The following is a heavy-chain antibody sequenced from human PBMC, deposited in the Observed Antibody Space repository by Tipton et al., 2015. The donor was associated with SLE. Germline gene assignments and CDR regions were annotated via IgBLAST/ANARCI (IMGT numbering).Heavy chain of an antibody. D-gene: IGHD6-6*01. CDR1: GGSFSGYY. CDR3: ARGRIAARRRYFDL. CDR2: INHTGST. V-gene: IGHV4-34*01. Sequence: LRLSCAVDGGSFSGYYWSWIRQPPGKGLEWIGEINHTGSTNYNPSLKSRVTMSVDTSKNQFSLKLNSVTAADTAVFYCARGRIAARRRYFDLWGRGTLVTVSS. J-gene: IGHJ2*01.